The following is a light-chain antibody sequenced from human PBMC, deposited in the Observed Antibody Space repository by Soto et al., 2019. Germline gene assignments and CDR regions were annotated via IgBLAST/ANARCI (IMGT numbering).Light chain of an antibody. CDR2: STN. CDR1: SGSVSTSYY. J-gene: IGLJ3*02. V-gene: IGLV8-61*01. Sequence: QTVVTQEPSFSVSPGRTVTLTCGLSSGSVSTSYYPSWYQQTPGQAPRTLIYSTNTRSSGVPDRFSGSILGNKAALTITGAPADDESAYYCVLYMGSGIWVFGGGTKLTVL. CDR3: VLYMGSGIWV.